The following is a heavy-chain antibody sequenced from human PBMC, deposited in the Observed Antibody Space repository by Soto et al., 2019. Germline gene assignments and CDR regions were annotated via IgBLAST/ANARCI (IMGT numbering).Heavy chain of an antibody. D-gene: IGHD3-3*02. CDR3: ARAPLISIFFAYGMDV. CDR1: GGSISSGGYF. CDR2: IYYSGKT. J-gene: IGHJ6*02. V-gene: IGHV4-31*03. Sequence: QVQLQESGPGLVKPSQTLSLTCTVSGGSISSGGYFWTWIRQHPGGGLEWIGYIYYSGKTYHNPSLKSRATISVDTSKNQFSLKLSSVTAADTAVYYCARAPLISIFFAYGMDVWGQGTTVTVSS.